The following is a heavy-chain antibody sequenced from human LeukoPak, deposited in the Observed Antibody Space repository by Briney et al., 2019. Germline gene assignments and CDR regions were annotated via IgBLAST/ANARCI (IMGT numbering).Heavy chain of an antibody. CDR2: VSGSGGST. V-gene: IGHV3-23*01. Sequence: GGSLRLSCAASGFTFSSYAMSWVRQAPGKGLEWVSGVSGSGGSTNYADSVKGRFTISRDTSKTSLYLQMNSLRAEDTALYYCAKDRHTYTEAAGYWGQGTLVTVSS. CDR3: AKDRHTYTEAAGY. CDR1: GFTFSSYA. D-gene: IGHD6-13*01. J-gene: IGHJ4*02.